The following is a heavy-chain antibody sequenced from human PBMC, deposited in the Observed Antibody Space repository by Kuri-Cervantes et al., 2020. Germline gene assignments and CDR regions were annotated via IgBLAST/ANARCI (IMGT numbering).Heavy chain of an antibody. CDR1: GFTFSDYY. CDR3: ARHRLEWGSGSRYYYGMDV. D-gene: IGHD3-10*01. V-gene: IGHV4-59*01. Sequence: ESLKISCAASGFTFSDYYMSWIRQHPGKGLEWIGYIYYSGSTNYNPSLKSRVTISVDTSKNQFSLKLSSVTAADTAVYYCARHRLEWGSGSRYYYGMDVWGQGTTVTVSS. J-gene: IGHJ6*02. CDR2: IYYSGST.